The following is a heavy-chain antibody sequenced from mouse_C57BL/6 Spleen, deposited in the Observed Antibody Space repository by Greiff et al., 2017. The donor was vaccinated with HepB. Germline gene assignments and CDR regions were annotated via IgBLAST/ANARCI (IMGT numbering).Heavy chain of an antibody. J-gene: IGHJ2*01. D-gene: IGHD1-1*01. V-gene: IGHV1-15*01. CDR2: IDPETGGT. CDR3: TSPTGGYFDY. CDR1: GYTFTDYE. Sequence: VQLQESGAELVRPGASVTLSCKASGYTFTDYEMHWVKQTPVHGLEWIGAIDPETGGTAYNQKFKGKAILTADKSSSTAYMELRSLTSEDSAVYYCTSPTGGYFDYWGQGTTLTVSS.